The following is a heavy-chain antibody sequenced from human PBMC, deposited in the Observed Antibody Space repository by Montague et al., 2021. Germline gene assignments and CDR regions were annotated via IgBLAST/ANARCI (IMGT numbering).Heavy chain of an antibody. CDR3: ASSPRGRWLQSYFDY. CDR1: GGSISSSSYY. Sequence: SETLSLTCTVSGGSISSSSYYWGWIRQPPGKGLEWIGSIYYSGSTYYNPSLKSRVTISVDTSKNQFSLKLSSVTAADTAVYYCASSPRGRWLQSYFDYWGQGTLVTASS. J-gene: IGHJ4*02. CDR2: IYYSGST. D-gene: IGHD5-24*01. V-gene: IGHV4-39*01.